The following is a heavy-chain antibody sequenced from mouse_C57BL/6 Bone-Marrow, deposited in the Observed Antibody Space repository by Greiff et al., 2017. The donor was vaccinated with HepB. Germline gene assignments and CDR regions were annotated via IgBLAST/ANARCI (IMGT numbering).Heavy chain of an antibody. CDR1: GFSLTSYG. Sequence: VQRVESGPGLVAPSQSLSITCTVSGFSLTSYGVHWVRQPPGKGLEWLVVIWSDGSTTYNSALKSRLSISKDNSKSQVFLKMNSLQTDDTAMYYCARHERDGNYLFAYWGQGTLVTVSA. D-gene: IGHD2-1*01. CDR3: ARHERDGNYLFAY. J-gene: IGHJ3*01. CDR2: IWSDGST. V-gene: IGHV2-6-1*01.